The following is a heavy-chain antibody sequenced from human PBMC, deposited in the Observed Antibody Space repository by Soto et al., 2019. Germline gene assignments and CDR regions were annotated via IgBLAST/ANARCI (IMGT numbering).Heavy chain of an antibody. J-gene: IGHJ4*02. V-gene: IGHV1-24*01. Sequence: GASVKVSCKVSGYTLTELSMHWVRQAPGKGLEWMGGFDPEDGETIYAQKFQGRVTMTEDTSTDTAYMELSSLRSEDAAVYYCATEVILGYSSGWYYFDYWGQGTLVTVPS. CDR1: GYTLTELS. CDR2: FDPEDGET. D-gene: IGHD6-19*01. CDR3: ATEVILGYSSGWYYFDY.